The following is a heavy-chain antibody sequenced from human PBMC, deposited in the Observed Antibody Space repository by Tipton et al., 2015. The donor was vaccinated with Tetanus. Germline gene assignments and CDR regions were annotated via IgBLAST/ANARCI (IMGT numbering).Heavy chain of an antibody. CDR3: AKEALGDLNL. V-gene: IGHV3-23*01. J-gene: IGHJ6*04. CDR1: GFTFKSYT. CDR2: ISGSRLTP. D-gene: IGHD1-14*01. Sequence: SLRLSCAASGFTFKSYTMNWVRQAPGNGLGWVAAISGSRLTPYYADSVKGRFTISRDNSKNSLSLQLNSLRADDTAIYYCAKEALGDLNLWGNGTTVIVSS.